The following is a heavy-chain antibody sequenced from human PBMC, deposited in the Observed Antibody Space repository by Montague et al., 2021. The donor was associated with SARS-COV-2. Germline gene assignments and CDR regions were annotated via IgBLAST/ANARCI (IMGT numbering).Heavy chain of an antibody. J-gene: IGHJ6*03. CDR1: GGSISSYY. V-gene: IGHV4-59*01. CDR2: LYYSGST. D-gene: IGHD2-2*01. CDR3: ARHPPAYRYFYYLDV. Sequence: SETLSLTCTVSGGSISSYYWSWIRQPPGKGLEWICYLYYSGSTNYNPSLKSRVTISVDTSKNQFSLRLNSVTAADTAVYYCARHPPAYRYFYYLDVWGKGTTVTVSS.